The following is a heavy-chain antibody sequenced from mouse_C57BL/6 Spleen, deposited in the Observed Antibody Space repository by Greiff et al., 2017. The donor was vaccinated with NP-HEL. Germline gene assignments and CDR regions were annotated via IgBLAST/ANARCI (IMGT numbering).Heavy chain of an antibody. CDR1: GYTFTSYW. V-gene: IGHV1-50*01. J-gene: IGHJ2*01. CDR2: IDPSDSYT. Sequence: VQLQQPGAELVKPGASVKLSCKASGYTFTSYWMQWVKQRPGQGLEWIGEIDPSDSYTNYNQKFKGKATLTVDTSSSTAYMQLSSLTSEDSAVYYCAREPIDYWGQGTTLTVSS. CDR3: AREPIDY.